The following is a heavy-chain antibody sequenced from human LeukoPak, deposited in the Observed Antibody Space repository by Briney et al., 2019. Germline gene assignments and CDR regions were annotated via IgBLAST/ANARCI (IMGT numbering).Heavy chain of an antibody. D-gene: IGHD4-23*01. V-gene: IGHV3-23*01. Sequence: GGSLRLSCEASGFTFSSYAMSWVRQAPGKGLAWVSVIISSDDHTYYADSVKGRFTISKDNSKNPLYLQMNNLRAEDTAVYYCAKPLEKYTYGGNFDYWGQGILVTVSS. CDR3: AKPLEKYTYGGNFDY. CDR2: IISSDDHT. CDR1: GFTFSSYA. J-gene: IGHJ4*02.